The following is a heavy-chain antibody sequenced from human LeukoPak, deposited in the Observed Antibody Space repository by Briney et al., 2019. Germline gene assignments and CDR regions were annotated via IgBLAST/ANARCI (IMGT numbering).Heavy chain of an antibody. J-gene: IGHJ4*02. Sequence: ASVKVSCKASGYTFTSYGISWVRQAPGQGLEWMGWISAYNGNTNYAQKLQGRVTMTTDTSTSTAYMELRSLRSDDTAVYYCARSGARYCSGGSCSYDYWGQGTLVTVSS. CDR1: GYTFTSYG. V-gene: IGHV1-18*01. CDR2: ISAYNGNT. CDR3: ARSGARYCSGGSCSYDY. D-gene: IGHD2-15*01.